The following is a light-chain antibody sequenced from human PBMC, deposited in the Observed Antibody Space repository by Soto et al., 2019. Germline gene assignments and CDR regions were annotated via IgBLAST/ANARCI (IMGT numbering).Light chain of an antibody. CDR3: QQYHTYRT. CDR2: DAS. Sequence: DIQMTQAPSTLSASIGDRVIITCRASQSISNWLAWYQQKPGKAPKLLISDASILESGVPSRFSGSTSGTEFTLTISSLQPDDFATYYCQQYHTYRTFGQGTKVEIK. J-gene: IGKJ1*01. V-gene: IGKV1-5*01. CDR1: QSISNW.